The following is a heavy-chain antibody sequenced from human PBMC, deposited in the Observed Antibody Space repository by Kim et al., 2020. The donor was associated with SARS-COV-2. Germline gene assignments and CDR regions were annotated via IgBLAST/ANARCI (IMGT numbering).Heavy chain of an antibody. CDR2: TYYRSKWYN. V-gene: IGHV6-1*01. Sequence: SQTLSLTCAISGDSVSSKGAAWNWIRQSPSRGLEWLGRTYYRSKWYNDYAVSVQSRITINPETSKNQFSLQLKSVTPEDTAVYCCARGEMDVWGKGTTVTVSS. CDR1: GDSVSSKGAA. CDR3: ARGEMDV. J-gene: IGHJ6*04.